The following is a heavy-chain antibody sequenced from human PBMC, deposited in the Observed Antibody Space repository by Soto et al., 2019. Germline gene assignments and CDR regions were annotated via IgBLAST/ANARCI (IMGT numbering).Heavy chain of an antibody. CDR2: ISYDGSNK. D-gene: IGHD2-21*02. CDR1: GFTFSSYG. J-gene: IGHJ3*02. V-gene: IGHV3-30*18. CDR3: AKYGGNSGAAFDI. Sequence: PGGSLRLSCAASGFTFSSYGMHWVRQAPGKGLEWVAVISYDGSNKYYADSVKGRFTISRDNSKNTLYLQMNSLRAEDTAVYYCAKYGGNSGAAFDIWGQGTMVTVSS.